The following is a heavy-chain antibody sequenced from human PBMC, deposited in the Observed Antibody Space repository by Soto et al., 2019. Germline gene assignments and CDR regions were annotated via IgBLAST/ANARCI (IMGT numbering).Heavy chain of an antibody. V-gene: IGHV4-59*08. CDR3: ARHDSLEPPYYYYMDV. D-gene: IGHD1-1*01. CDR2: IYYSGST. J-gene: IGHJ6*03. Sequence: SETLSLTCTVSGGSISSYYWSSIRQPPGRGLEWIGYIYYSGSTNYNPSLKSRVTISVDTSKNQFSLKLSSVTAADTAVYYCARHDSLEPPYYYYMDVWGKGTTVTVSS. CDR1: GGSISSYY.